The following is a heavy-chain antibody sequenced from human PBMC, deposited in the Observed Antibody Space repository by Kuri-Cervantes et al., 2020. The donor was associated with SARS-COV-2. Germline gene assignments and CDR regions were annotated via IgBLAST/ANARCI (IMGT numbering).Heavy chain of an antibody. Sequence: GSLRLSCTVSGGSVSSGSYYWSWIRQPPGKGLEWIGYIYYSGSTSYNPSLKSRVTISVDTSKNQFSLQLNSVTPEDTAVYYCARDQRADCSSTSCYIGGYYYYMDVWGKGTTVTVSS. D-gene: IGHD2-2*02. CDR1: GGSVSSGSYY. V-gene: IGHV4-61*01. CDR2: IYYSGST. J-gene: IGHJ6*03. CDR3: ARDQRADCSSTSCYIGGYYYYMDV.